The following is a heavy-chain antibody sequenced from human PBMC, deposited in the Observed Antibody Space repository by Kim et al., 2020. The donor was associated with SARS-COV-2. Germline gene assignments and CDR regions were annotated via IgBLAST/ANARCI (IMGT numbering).Heavy chain of an antibody. CDR1: GFTFSSYA. D-gene: IGHD2-2*01. Sequence: GGSLRLSCAASGFTFSSYAMSWVRQAPGKGLEWVSAISGSGGSTYYADSVKGRFTISRDNSKNTLYLQMNSLRAEDTAVYYCAGYCSSNSFYVRGDYWGQGTLVTVSS. CDR3: AGYCSSNSFYVRGDY. J-gene: IGHJ4*02. CDR2: ISGSGGST. V-gene: IGHV3-23*01.